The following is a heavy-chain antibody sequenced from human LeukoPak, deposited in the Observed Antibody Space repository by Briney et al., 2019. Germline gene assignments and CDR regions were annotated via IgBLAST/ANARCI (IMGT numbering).Heavy chain of an antibody. D-gene: IGHD3-10*01. Sequence: SETLSLTCIVSGGSISIYYWSWIRQPPGKGLEWSGYIYYTGSTTYNPSLKSRVSISVDTSKNKFSLDLNSVSAADTAVYYCARGRGDSRGTSFDPWGQGTLVTVSS. V-gene: IGHV4-59*01. CDR2: IYYTGST. J-gene: IGHJ5*02. CDR3: ARGRGDSRGTSFDP. CDR1: GGSISIYY.